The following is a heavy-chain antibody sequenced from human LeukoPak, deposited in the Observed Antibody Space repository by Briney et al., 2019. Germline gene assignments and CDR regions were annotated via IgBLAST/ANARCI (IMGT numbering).Heavy chain of an antibody. CDR1: GYSFTTSW. CDR2: VFPADSDA. V-gene: IGHV5-51*01. D-gene: IGHD4-17*01. CDR3: ARHGGAFDY. Sequence: GESLKISCKGSGYSFTTSWIGWVRQMPGKGLEWMGIVFPADSDARYSPSFQGQVTFSADKSISTAYLQWSSLKASDSAMYYCARHGGAFDYWGQGTLVTVSS. J-gene: IGHJ4*02.